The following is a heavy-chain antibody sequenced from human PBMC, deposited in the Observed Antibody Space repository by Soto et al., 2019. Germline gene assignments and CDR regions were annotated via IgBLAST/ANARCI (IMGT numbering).Heavy chain of an antibody. Sequence: SETLSLTCTVSGASISYGGFSWSWIRQSPGKGLEWIGYISHLESTYFHPSFKSRLTMSIDRTRNQFSLKPSSVTAADMAVYYCARGGGYDSFDYWGQGVLVTVSS. CDR2: ISHLEST. J-gene: IGHJ4*02. V-gene: IGHV4-30-2*06. CDR3: ARGGGYDSFDY. CDR1: GASISYGGFS. D-gene: IGHD5-12*01.